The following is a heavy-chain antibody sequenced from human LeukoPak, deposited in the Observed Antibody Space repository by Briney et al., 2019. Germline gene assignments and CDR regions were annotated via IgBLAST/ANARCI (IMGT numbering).Heavy chain of an antibody. V-gene: IGHV4-59*01. Sequence: SETLSLTCTVSGGSISSYYWSWIRQPPGKGLEWIGYIYYSGSTNYNPSLKSRVTISVDTSKNQFSLKLSSVTAADTAVYYCARQYSGSYPDTYWYFDLWGRGTLVTVSS. CDR2: IYYSGST. CDR3: ARQYSGSYPDTYWYFDL. J-gene: IGHJ2*01. D-gene: IGHD1-26*01. CDR1: GGSISSYY.